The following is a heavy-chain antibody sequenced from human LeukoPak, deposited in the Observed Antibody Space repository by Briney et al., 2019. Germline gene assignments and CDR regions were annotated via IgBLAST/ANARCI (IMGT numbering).Heavy chain of an antibody. D-gene: IGHD3-22*01. CDR1: GGSISSGSYY. Sequence: PSQTLSLTCTVSGGSISSGSYYWSWIRQPAGKGLEWIGRIYTSGSTNYNPSLKSRVTISVDTSKNQFSLKLRSVTAADTAVYYCARHYYDSSGYYIFDYWGQGTLVTVSS. CDR2: IYTSGST. CDR3: ARHYYDSSGYYIFDY. V-gene: IGHV4-61*02. J-gene: IGHJ4*02.